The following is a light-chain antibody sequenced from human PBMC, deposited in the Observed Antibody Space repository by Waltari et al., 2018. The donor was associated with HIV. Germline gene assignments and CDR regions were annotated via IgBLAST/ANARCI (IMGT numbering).Light chain of an antibody. Sequence: QSVLTQPPAVSGAPGQRVTISCTGSTSNTGADSDVHWDQQIPGTAPKLLISGNKNRPSGVPDRFSASKSGTSASLTITGLQAEDEADYFCQSYDITLSASVVFGGGTKLTVL. J-gene: IGLJ2*01. CDR3: QSYDITLSASVV. V-gene: IGLV1-40*01. CDR1: TSNTGADSD. CDR2: GNK.